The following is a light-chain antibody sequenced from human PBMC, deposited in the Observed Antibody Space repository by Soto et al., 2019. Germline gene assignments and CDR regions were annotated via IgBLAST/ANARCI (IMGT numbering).Light chain of an antibody. CDR3: LQVSSFPRT. J-gene: IGKJ1*01. V-gene: IGKV1-12*01. CDR1: RGIGDR. Sequence: VQMTQYPSSLSAVVGDRVTITCRASRGIGDRLAWFQQKPGKAPQFLIQAASNLQSGVPSRFSGSGSGTEFILSINSLQPEDIATYYCLQVSSFPRTFAQGTKVDIK. CDR2: AAS.